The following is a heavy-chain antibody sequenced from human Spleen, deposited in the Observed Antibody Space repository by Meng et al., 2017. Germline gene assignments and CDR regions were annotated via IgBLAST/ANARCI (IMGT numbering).Heavy chain of an antibody. D-gene: IGHD3-9*01. Sequence: SVKVSCKASGGTFSSYAISWVRQAPGQGLEWLGGIIPIFGTANYAQKFQGRVTITADKSTSTAFMELSSLKLEDTAVYYCARGGYDILTGYDSWGQGTLVTVSS. J-gene: IGHJ5*01. CDR2: IIPIFGTA. CDR1: GGTFSSYA. V-gene: IGHV1-69*06. CDR3: ARGGYDILTGYDS.